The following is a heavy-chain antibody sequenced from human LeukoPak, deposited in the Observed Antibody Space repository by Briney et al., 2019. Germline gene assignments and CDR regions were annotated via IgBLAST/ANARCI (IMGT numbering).Heavy chain of an antibody. CDR3: ARDDQQLVLGY. Sequence: SETLSLSCTVSGGSISSYYWSWIRQPPGKGLEWIGYIYYSGSTNYNPSLKSRVTISVDTSKDQFSLKLSSVTAADTAVYYCARDDQQLVLGYWGQGTLVTVSS. J-gene: IGHJ4*02. CDR2: IYYSGST. V-gene: IGHV4-59*01. D-gene: IGHD6-13*01. CDR1: GGSISSYY.